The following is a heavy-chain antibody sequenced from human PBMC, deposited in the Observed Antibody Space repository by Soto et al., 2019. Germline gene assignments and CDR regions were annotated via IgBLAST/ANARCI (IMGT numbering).Heavy chain of an antibody. CDR3: AKEDRVTMLRGVIDY. CDR2: IKSKTDGGTT. D-gene: IGHD3-10*01. CDR1: GFTFSNAW. J-gene: IGHJ4*02. Sequence: EVQLVESGGGLVKPGGSLRLSCAASGFTFSNAWMSWVRQAPGKGLEWVGRIKSKTDGGTTDYAAPVKGRFTISRDDSKNTLYLQMNSLRAEDTAVYYCAKEDRVTMLRGVIDYWGQGTLVTVSS. V-gene: IGHV3-15*01.